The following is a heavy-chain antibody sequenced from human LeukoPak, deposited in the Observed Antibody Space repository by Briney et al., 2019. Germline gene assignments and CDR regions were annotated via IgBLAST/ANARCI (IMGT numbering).Heavy chain of an antibody. CDR3: ARDRGYQGYYFDY. CDR1: GFTFSSYA. D-gene: IGHD6-25*01. Sequence: GRSLRLSCAASGFTFSSYAMHWVRQAPGKGLEWVAVISYDGSNKYYADSVKGRFTISRDNSKNTLYLQMNSLRAEDTAVYYCARDRGYQGYYFDYWGQGTLVTVSS. CDR2: ISYDGSNK. J-gene: IGHJ4*02. V-gene: IGHV3-30*01.